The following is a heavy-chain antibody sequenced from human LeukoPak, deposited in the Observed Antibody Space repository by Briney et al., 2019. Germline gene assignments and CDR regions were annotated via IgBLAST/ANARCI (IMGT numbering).Heavy chain of an antibody. J-gene: IGHJ4*02. CDR2: MNSEGTTT. CDR1: GFPFNNYW. CDR3: ARDPRTGTTDY. D-gene: IGHD1-1*01. Sequence: GGSLRLSCAASGFPFNNYWMHWVRQVPGKGLVWVSRMNSEGTTTTYADSVKGRFTISRDNAKNSLYLQMNSLRAGDTAVYYCARDPRTGTTDYWGQGTLVTVSS. V-gene: IGHV3-74*01.